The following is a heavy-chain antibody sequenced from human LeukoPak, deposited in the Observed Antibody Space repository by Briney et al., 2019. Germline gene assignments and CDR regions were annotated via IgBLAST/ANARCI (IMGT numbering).Heavy chain of an antibody. CDR3: ARDRYGDYDN. V-gene: IGHV3-48*03. Sequence: GGSLRLSCAASGFTFSSYEMNWVRQAPGKGLEWVSYISSSGSTIYYADSVKGRFTISRDNAKNSLYLQKNSLRAEDTVVYYCARDRYGDYDNWGQGTLVTVSS. CDR2: ISSSGSTI. D-gene: IGHD4-17*01. J-gene: IGHJ4*02. CDR1: GFTFSSYE.